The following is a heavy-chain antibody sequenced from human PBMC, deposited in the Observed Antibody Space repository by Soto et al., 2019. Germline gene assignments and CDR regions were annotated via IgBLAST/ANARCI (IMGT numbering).Heavy chain of an antibody. J-gene: IGHJ4*02. CDR1: GFTFTDFY. CDR3: AGWGGHDYNY. Sequence: EVQLVQSGGGLVQPGGSLRLSCVGSGFTFTDFYMNWVRQAPGKGLEWVANIRHDGTETNYVESVRGRFTTSRDNAKNSLFLQMNSLRADDTVLSYCAGWGGHDYNYWGQGILVTVSS. V-gene: IGHV3-7*03. CDR2: IRHDGTET. D-gene: IGHD4-4*01.